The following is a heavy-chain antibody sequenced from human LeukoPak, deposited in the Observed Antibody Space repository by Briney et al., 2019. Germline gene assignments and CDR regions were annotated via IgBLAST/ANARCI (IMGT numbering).Heavy chain of an antibody. CDR3: ARHGDYDSSGCDAFDI. CDR2: IYTSGST. J-gene: IGHJ3*02. Sequence: SETLSLTCTVSGGSISSYYWSWIRQPAGKGLEWIGRIYTSGSTNYDPSLKSRVTMSVDTSKNQFSLKLSSVTAADTAVYYCARHGDYDSSGCDAFDIWGQGTMVTVSS. CDR1: GGSISSYY. D-gene: IGHD3-22*01. V-gene: IGHV4-4*07.